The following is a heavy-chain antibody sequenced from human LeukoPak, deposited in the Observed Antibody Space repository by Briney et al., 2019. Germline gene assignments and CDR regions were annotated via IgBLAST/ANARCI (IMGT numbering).Heavy chain of an antibody. V-gene: IGHV4-59*08. CDR3: ARHCSSTSCYKVWGAFDI. D-gene: IGHD2-2*02. J-gene: IGHJ3*02. Sequence: SRVTISVDTSKNQFSLKLSSVTAADTAVYYCARHCSSTSCYKVWGAFDIWGQGTMVTVSS.